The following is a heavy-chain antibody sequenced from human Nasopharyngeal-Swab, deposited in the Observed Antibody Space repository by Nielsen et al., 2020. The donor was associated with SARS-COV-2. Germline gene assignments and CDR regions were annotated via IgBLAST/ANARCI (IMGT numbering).Heavy chain of an antibody. V-gene: IGHV3-30-3*01. CDR2: ISYDRSNK. Sequence: GSLRLSCAASGFTFSSYAMHWVRQAPGKGLEWVAVISYDRSNKYYADSVKGRFTISRDNSKNTLYLQMNSLRAEDTAVYYCARRNGYYYDSSGPGLDAFDIWGQGTMVTVSS. J-gene: IGHJ3*02. CDR1: GFTFSSYA. CDR3: ARRNGYYYDSSGPGLDAFDI. D-gene: IGHD3-22*01.